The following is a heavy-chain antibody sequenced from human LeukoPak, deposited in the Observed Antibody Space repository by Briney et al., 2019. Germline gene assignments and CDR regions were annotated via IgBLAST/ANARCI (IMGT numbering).Heavy chain of an antibody. CDR3: AAGGGWDPSFGVVTHIDA. Sequence: GGSLRLSCAASGFTFSGYWMHWVRQGPEKGLELVSRIDNDGHGIIYADSVKGRFATSRDNAKNTLYLQMNSLRVEDTAVYYCAAGGGWDPSFGVVTHIDAWGKGTTVAVS. V-gene: IGHV3-74*01. J-gene: IGHJ6*03. CDR2: IDNDGHGI. CDR1: GFTFSGYW. D-gene: IGHD3-3*01.